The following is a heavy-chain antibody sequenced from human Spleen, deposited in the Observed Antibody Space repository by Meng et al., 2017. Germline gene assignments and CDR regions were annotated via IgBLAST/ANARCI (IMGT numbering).Heavy chain of an antibody. CDR3: ARDLGVYDILTGSDAFDI. Sequence: ETLSLTCAASGFTFSSYSMNWVRQAPGKGLEWVSSISSSSSYIYYADSVKGRFTISRDNAKNSLYLQMNSLRAEDTAVYYCARDLGVYDILTGSDAFDIWGQGTMVTVSS. CDR2: ISSSSSYI. CDR1: GFTFSSYS. D-gene: IGHD3-9*01. V-gene: IGHV3-21*01. J-gene: IGHJ3*02.